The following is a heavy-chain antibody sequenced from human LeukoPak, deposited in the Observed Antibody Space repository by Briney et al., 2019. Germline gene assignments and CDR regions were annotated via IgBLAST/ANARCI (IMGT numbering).Heavy chain of an antibody. Sequence: GGSLRHSCAASGFTFSSYGMHWVRQAPGKGLEWVAVISYDGSNKYYADSVKGRFTISRDNSKNTLYLQMNSLRAEDTAVYYCAKDKALTMVRGALDYWGQGTLVTVSS. J-gene: IGHJ4*02. CDR2: ISYDGSNK. D-gene: IGHD3-10*01. CDR1: GFTFSSYG. CDR3: AKDKALTMVRGALDY. V-gene: IGHV3-30*18.